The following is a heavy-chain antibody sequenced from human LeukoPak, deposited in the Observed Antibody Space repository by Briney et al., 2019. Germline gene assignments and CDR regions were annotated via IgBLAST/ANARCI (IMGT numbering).Heavy chain of an antibody. CDR1: GGSLSSYY. CDR2: IYSSGST. CDR3: ARSSAADGPTHNWFDP. D-gene: IGHD6-13*01. J-gene: IGHJ5*02. V-gene: IGHV4-59*08. Sequence: PSETLSLTCTVSGGSLSSYYWSWTRQPPGKGLEWLGYIYSSGSTNYNPSLRSRVTISLVTSKNQFSLNLSSVTATDTAVYYWARSSAADGPTHNWFDPWGQGTLVTVSS.